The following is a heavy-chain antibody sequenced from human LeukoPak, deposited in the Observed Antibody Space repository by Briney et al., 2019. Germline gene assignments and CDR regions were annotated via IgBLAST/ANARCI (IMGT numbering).Heavy chain of an antibody. J-gene: IGHJ4*02. CDR1: GYSINSVYY. CDR3: ARGYAYGPNYYFDY. CDR2: IHHSGTT. Sequence: SETLSLTCTVSGYSINSVYYWGWIRQPPEKGLEWIGSIHHSGTTYYNPSLKSRVTISMDTSRNQFSLKLTSVTAADTALYYCARGYAYGPNYYFDYWGQGTLVTVSS. D-gene: IGHD5-18*01. V-gene: IGHV4-38-2*02.